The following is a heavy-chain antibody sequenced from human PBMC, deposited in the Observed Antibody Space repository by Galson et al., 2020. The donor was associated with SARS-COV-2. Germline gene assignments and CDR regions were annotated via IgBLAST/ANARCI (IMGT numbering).Heavy chain of an antibody. CDR3: ARDKGSAYYGSGSWFDP. J-gene: IGHJ5*02. Sequence: SETLSLTCTVSGGSITSSNYNWGWIRQPPGKGLEWIGRINYSGSTYHNPSLKSRVTISVDTSKNQFSLKLSSVTAADTAVYYCARDKGSAYYGSGSWFDPWGQGTLVTVSS. CDR1: GGSITSSNYN. D-gene: IGHD3-10*01. V-gene: IGHV4-39*07. CDR2: INYSGST.